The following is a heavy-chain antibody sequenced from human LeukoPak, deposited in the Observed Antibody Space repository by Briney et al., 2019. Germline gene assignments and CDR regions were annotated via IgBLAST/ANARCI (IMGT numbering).Heavy chain of an antibody. J-gene: IGHJ4*02. D-gene: IGHD2-21*01. V-gene: IGHV4-30-4*08. CDR3: ARFNSPICGGDCLNYFDY. CDR2: IYYSGST. Sequence: SQTLSLTCTVSGGSISSGDFYWSWIRQPPGKGLEWIGYIYYSGSTYYNPSLKGRVTISVDTSKNQFSLKLSSVTAADTAVYYCARFNSPICGGDCLNYFDYWGQGTLVTVSS. CDR1: GGSISSGDFY.